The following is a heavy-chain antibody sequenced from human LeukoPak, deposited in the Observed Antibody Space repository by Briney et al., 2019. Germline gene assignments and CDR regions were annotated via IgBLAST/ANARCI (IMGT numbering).Heavy chain of an antibody. CDR2: IYTSGST. D-gene: IGHD2-2*02. CDR3: ARSGDEVVPAAILNWFDP. CDR1: GGSISSGSYY. Sequence: SETLSLTCTVSGGSISSGSYYWSWIRQPAGKGLEWIGRIYTSGSTNYNPSLKSRVTISVDTSKNQFSLKLSSVTAADTAVYYCARSGDEVVPAAILNWFDPWGQGTLVTVSS. J-gene: IGHJ5*02. V-gene: IGHV4-61*02.